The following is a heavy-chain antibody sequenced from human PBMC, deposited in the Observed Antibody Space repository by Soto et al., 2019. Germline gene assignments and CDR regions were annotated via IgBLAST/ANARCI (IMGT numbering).Heavy chain of an antibody. CDR3: ARHEWGGGLTVTHGWFDP. Sequence: EVQLVQSGAEVKKPGESLRISCKGSGYSFTSYWISWVRQMPGKGLEWMGRIDPSDSYTNYSPSFQGHVTISADKSISTAYLQWSSLKASDTAMYYCARHEWGGGLTVTHGWFDPWGQGTLVTVSS. CDR1: GYSFTSYW. CDR2: IDPSDSYT. V-gene: IGHV5-10-1*03. D-gene: IGHD4-17*01. J-gene: IGHJ5*02.